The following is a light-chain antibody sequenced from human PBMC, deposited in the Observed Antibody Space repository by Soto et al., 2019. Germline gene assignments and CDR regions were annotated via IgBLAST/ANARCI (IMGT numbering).Light chain of an antibody. Sequence: QSAPTQPRSVSGSPGQSVTISCTGTSSDVGGYNYVSWYQQHPGKAPKLMIYDVSKRPSGVPDRFSGSKSGNTASLTISGLQAEDEADYYCCSYADSSFWVFGGGTKLTVL. CDR3: CSYADSSFWV. J-gene: IGLJ3*02. CDR2: DVS. V-gene: IGLV2-11*01. CDR1: SSDVGGYNY.